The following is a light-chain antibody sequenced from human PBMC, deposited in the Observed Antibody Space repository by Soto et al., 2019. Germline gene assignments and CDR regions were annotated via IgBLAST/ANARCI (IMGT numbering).Light chain of an antibody. J-gene: IGKJ1*01. V-gene: IGKV1-5*01. CDR2: DAS. CDR3: QQYNSYWT. Sequence: DVQMTQYHSTLSASVGDRVTITCRASQSISSWLAWYQQKPGKAPKLLIYDASSLESGVPSRFSGSGSGTEFTLTISSLQPDDFATYYCQQYNSYWTFGQGTKV. CDR1: QSISSW.